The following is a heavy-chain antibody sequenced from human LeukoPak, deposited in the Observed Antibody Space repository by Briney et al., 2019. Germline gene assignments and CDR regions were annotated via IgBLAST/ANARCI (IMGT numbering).Heavy chain of an antibody. Sequence: GGSLRLSCAASGFTFSNAWMSWVRQAPGKGLEWVGRIKSKTDGGTIDYAAPVKGRFTISRDDSKNTLYLQMNSLKTEDTAVYYCVVATMRVTAYWGQGTLVTVSS. V-gene: IGHV3-15*01. CDR1: GFTFSNAW. CDR2: IKSKTDGGTI. CDR3: VVATMRVTAY. J-gene: IGHJ4*02. D-gene: IGHD5-12*01.